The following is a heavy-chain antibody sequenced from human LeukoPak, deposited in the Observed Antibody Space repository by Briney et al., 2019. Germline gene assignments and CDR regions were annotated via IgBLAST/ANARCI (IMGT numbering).Heavy chain of an antibody. CDR3: ARGEGLYGESAKFDY. J-gene: IGHJ4*02. CDR2: ISYDGSNK. V-gene: IGHV3-30*03. CDR1: GFTFSSYG. Sequence: PGGSLRLSCAASGFTFSSYGMHWVRQAPGKGLEWVAVISYDGSNKYYADSVKGRFTISRDNSKNTLYLQMNSLRAEDTAVYYCARGEGLYGESAKFDYWGQGTLVTVSS. D-gene: IGHD4-17*01.